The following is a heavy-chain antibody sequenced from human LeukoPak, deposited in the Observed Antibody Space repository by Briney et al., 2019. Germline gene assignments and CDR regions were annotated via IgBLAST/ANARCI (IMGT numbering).Heavy chain of an antibody. D-gene: IGHD6-13*01. CDR1: GGTFSSYA. V-gene: IGHV1-69*01. CDR3: ARRAAASHYLDY. Sequence: ASVKVSCTASGGTFSSYAISWVRQAPGQGLEWMGGIIPIFGTANYAQKFQGRVTITADESTSTDYMELSSLRSEDTAVYYCARRAAASHYLDYWGQGTLVTVSS. CDR2: IIPIFGTA. J-gene: IGHJ4*02.